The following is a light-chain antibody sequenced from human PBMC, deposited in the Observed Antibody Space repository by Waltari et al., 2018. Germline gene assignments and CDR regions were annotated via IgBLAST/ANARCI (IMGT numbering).Light chain of an antibody. V-gene: IGKV3-15*01. CDR2: GAV. Sequence: EIVMTQSPGTLSVSPGERATLSCRASQSVRSNFAWYQQKPVQAPRLIIYGAVTRGTDVPARFSASGSGTEFTLTISSVQSEDFAVYYCQHYNNWPYTFGQGTKLEI. CDR3: QHYNNWPYT. J-gene: IGKJ2*01. CDR1: QSVRSN.